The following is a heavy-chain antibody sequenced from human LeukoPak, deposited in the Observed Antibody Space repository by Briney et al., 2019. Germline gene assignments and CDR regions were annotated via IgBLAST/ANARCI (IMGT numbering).Heavy chain of an antibody. CDR1: GYTFTGYY. J-gene: IGHJ6*03. CDR3: ARVSAITMVRGVQRDYYYMDV. V-gene: IGHV1-2*02. Sequence: GASVKVSCKASGYTFTGYYMHWVRQAPGQGLEWMGWINPNSGGTNYAQKFQGRVTMTRDTSNSTAYMELSRLRSDDTAVYYCARVSAITMVRGVQRDYYYMDVWGKGTTVTVSS. CDR2: INPNSGGT. D-gene: IGHD3-10*01.